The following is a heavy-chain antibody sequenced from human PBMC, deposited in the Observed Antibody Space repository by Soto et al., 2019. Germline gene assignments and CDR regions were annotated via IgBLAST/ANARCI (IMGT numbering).Heavy chain of an antibody. CDR1: GFTFSSYG. V-gene: IGHV3-33*01. CDR2: IWYDGSNK. CDR3: ARRGTYYYDYNGMDV. J-gene: IGHJ6*02. Sequence: QVQLVESGGGVVQPGRSLRLSCAASGFTFSSYGMHWVRQAPGKGLEWVAVIWYDGSNKYYADSVKGRFTISRDNSKNTLYLQMNSLRAEDTAVYYCARRGTYYYDYNGMDVWGQGTTVTVSS. D-gene: IGHD3-22*01.